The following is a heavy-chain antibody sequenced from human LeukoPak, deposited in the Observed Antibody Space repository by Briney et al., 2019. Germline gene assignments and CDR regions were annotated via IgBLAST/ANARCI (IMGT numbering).Heavy chain of an antibody. CDR1: GGSINRSPYY. D-gene: IGHD3-10*01. J-gene: IGHJ6*03. CDR2: IYFSGST. CDR3: ARVRGVGYMDV. V-gene: IGHV4-39*07. Sequence: SETLSLTCTVSGGSINRSPYYGGWIRQSPGRGLEWIGNIYFSGSTDPNPSLKSRVTISVDTSKNQFSLKLYSLTAADTAVYYCARVRGVGYMDVWGKGTTVTVSS.